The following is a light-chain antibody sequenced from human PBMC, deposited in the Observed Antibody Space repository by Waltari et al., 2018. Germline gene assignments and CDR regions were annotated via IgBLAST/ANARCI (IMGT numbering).Light chain of an antibody. V-gene: IGKV3-15*01. CDR3: QENNNLPPVWT. CDR2: GAS. J-gene: IGKJ1*01. Sequence: EIVLTQPPATLSVSPGERVTLSCRASQSVSSNLAWYQQKPGQAPRLLIYGASTRATGIPARFSGSGSGTEFTLAISSLQSEDFAVYFCQENNNLPPVWTFGQGTNVEIK. CDR1: QSVSSN.